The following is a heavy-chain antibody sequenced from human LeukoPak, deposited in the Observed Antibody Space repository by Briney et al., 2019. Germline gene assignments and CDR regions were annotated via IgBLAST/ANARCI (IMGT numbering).Heavy chain of an antibody. D-gene: IGHD6-13*01. Sequence: SETLSLTCTVSGASISSYYWSWIRQPPGKGLEWIGEINHGGSTNYNPSLKSRVTISVDTSQNQFSLRLSSVTAADTAVYYCARGGYVTTRGGAAAGFLDYWGQGTLVTVST. CDR3: ARGGYVTTRGGAAAGFLDY. CDR2: INHGGST. V-gene: IGHV4-34*01. CDR1: GASISSYY. J-gene: IGHJ4*02.